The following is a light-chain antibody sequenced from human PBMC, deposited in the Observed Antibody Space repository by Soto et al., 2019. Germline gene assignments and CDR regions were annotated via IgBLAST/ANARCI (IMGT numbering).Light chain of an antibody. Sequence: EIVLPQSPCALSLSPGESATLSCRASQRGRRSYLSWYQQKPGQAPRLLIYGASSRATGIADRFSGSGSGTDFTLTIRILEAEDFAVYSCQPYGSAPWTFCQGTKVEIK. V-gene: IGKV3-20*01. CDR2: GAS. CDR1: QRGRRSY. J-gene: IGKJ1*01. CDR3: QPYGSAPWT.